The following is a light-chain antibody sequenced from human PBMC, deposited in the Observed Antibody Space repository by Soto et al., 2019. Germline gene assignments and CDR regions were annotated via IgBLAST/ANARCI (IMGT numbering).Light chain of an antibody. CDR3: SSYAGSDNVV. J-gene: IGLJ2*01. Sequence: QSFLTQPPSASGSPGQSVTISCSGTSSDVGGYNYVSWYQQYPGKAPKLMIYQVSERPSGVPDRFSGSKSGNTASLTVSGLQAEDEADYYCSSYAGSDNVVFGGGTKLTVL. CDR2: QVS. V-gene: IGLV2-8*01. CDR1: SSDVGGYNY.